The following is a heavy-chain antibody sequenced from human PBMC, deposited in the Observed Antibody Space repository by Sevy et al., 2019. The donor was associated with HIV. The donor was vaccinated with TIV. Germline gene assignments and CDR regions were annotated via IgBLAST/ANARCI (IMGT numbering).Heavy chain of an antibody. CDR1: GFTFSKYS. Sequence: GGSLRLSCAASGFTFSKYSMSWVRQAPGKGLEWVSTFSFGCGRINYADSVKGRFTISRDDSKNTLYLQMNSPRAEDTAVYYCSREGCTKPHDYWGQGTLVTVSS. D-gene: IGHD2-8*01. CDR3: SREGCTKPHDY. V-gene: IGHV3-23*01. CDR2: FSFGCGRI. J-gene: IGHJ4*02.